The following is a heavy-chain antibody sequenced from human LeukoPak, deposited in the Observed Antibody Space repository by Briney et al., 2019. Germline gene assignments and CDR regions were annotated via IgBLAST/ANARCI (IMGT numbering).Heavy chain of an antibody. J-gene: IGHJ4*02. CDR3: ASSDSSSWYVRVVYYVY. CDR1: XGSFSGYY. CDR2: INHSGST. D-gene: IGHD6-13*01. V-gene: IGHV4-34*01. Sequence: SETLSXXXXXXXGSFSGYYWSWIRQPPGKGLEWIGEINHSGSTNYNPSLKSRVTISVDTSKNQFSLKLSSVTAADTAVYYCASSDSSSWYVRVVYYVYWGQGTLVTVSS.